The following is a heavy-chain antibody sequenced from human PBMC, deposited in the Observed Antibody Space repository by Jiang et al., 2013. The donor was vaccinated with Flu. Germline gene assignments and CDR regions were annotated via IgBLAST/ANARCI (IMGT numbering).Heavy chain of an antibody. J-gene: IGHJ3*02. V-gene: IGHV3-9*01. CDR1: GFTFDDYA. D-gene: IGHD3-22*01. CDR3: AKDFNYYDSSGYYFGAFDI. Sequence: LVQPGRSLRLSCAASGFTFDDYAMHWVRQAPGKGLEWVSGISWNSGSIGYADSVKGRFTISRDNAKNSLYLQMNSLRAEDTALYYCAKDFNYYDSSGYYFGAFDIWGQGTMVTVSS. CDR2: ISWNSGSI.